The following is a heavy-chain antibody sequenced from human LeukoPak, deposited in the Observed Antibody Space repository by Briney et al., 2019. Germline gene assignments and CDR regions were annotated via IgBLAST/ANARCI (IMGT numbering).Heavy chain of an antibody. J-gene: IGHJ4*02. V-gene: IGHV1-69*04. Sequence: ASVKVSCKASGGTFKSYAISWVRQAPGQGLEWMGRIIPILGIANYAQKFQGRVTITADRSTSTAYMEVSSLRSEDTAVYYCARDPSYYYDSSGSLRGQKLIDYWGQGTLVTVSS. CDR2: IIPILGIA. CDR1: GGTFKSYA. CDR3: ARDPSYYYDSSGSLRGQKLIDY. D-gene: IGHD3-22*01.